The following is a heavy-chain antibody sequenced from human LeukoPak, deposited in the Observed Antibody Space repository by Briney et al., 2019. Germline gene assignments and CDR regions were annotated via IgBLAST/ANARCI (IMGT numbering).Heavy chain of an antibody. CDR3: ARELLYKGYYYYYGMDV. J-gene: IGHJ6*02. V-gene: IGHV3-30*03. CDR1: GFTFSSYS. CDR2: ISYDGSNK. D-gene: IGHD3-10*01. Sequence: TGGSLRLSCAASGFTFSSYSMNWVRQAPGKGLEWVAVISYDGSNKYYADSVKGRFTISRDNSKNTLYLQMNSLRAEDTAVYYCARELLYKGYYYYYGMDVWGQGTTVTVSS.